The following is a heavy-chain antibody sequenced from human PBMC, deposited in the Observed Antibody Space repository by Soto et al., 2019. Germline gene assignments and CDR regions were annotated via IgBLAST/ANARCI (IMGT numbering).Heavy chain of an antibody. CDR1: GGSVSSGIHN. Sequence: PSETLSLTGTVSGGSVSSGIHNWIWIRQPPGKVLDWIAYISYSGSPIYNPSLKSRVSISIDMSKNQISLKVRSVISADTAVYYCARDASDSRNTFDAFDIWGQGTLVTVSS. CDR3: ARDASDSRNTFDAFDI. V-gene: IGHV4-61*01. J-gene: IGHJ3*02. CDR2: ISYSGSP. D-gene: IGHD6-13*01.